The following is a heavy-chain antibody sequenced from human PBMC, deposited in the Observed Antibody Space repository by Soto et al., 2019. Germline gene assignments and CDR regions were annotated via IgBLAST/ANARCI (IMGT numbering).Heavy chain of an antibody. CDR1: GFSLSTRGVC. CDR2: VYWDDDI. Sequence: QITLKESGPTLVKPTQILTLTCTFSGFSLSTRGVCVGWIRQPPGKALEWLALVYWDDDIWYRPSLKSRLTITKDPSKNQVVLTMPNMDPVDTATYYCAHRPYGYKYYFNYWGQGTLVTVSS. CDR3: AHRPYGYKYYFNY. D-gene: IGHD5-18*01. J-gene: IGHJ4*02. V-gene: IGHV2-5*02.